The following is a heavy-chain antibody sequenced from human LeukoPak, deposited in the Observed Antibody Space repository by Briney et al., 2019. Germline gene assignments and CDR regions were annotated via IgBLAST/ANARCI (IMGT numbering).Heavy chain of an antibody. CDR3: ARWPHYYGSGSYAQGDY. V-gene: IGHV4-34*01. Sequence: SETLSLTCAVYGGSFSGYYWSWIRQPPGKGLEWIGEINHSGSTNYNPSLKSRVTISVDTSKNQFSLKLSSVTAADTAVYYCARWPHYYGSGSYAQGDYWGQGTLVTVSS. CDR2: INHSGST. J-gene: IGHJ4*02. D-gene: IGHD3-10*01. CDR1: GGSFSGYY.